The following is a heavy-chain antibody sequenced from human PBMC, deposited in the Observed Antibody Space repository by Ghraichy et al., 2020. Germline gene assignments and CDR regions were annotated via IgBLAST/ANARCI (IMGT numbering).Heavy chain of an antibody. V-gene: IGHV1-2*02. J-gene: IGHJ5*01. D-gene: IGHD4-17*01. Sequence: ASVKVSCKASGYIFTGYYIHWVRQAPGQGLEWMGWINPNNGATNYAQKFQGRVTMTRDTSISTVYMDLSRLRSDDTAMYYCALSTVNAFGWFESWGQGTLVIVSS. CDR1: GYIFTGYY. CDR2: INPNNGAT. CDR3: ALSTVNAFGWFES.